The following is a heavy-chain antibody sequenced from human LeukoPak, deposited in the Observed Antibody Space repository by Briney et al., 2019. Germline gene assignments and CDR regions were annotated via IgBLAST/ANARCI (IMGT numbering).Heavy chain of an antibody. V-gene: IGHV3-23*01. CDR1: GFTFSSYA. J-gene: IGHJ4*02. Sequence: GGSLRLSCAASGFTFSSYAMSWVRQAPGKGLEWVSAISGSGGSTHYADSVEGRFTISRDNSKNTLYLQMNSLRAEDTAVYYCAKEPHFMTWIQPSDYWGQGTLVTVSS. CDR2: ISGSGGST. D-gene: IGHD5-18*01. CDR3: AKEPHFMTWIQPSDY.